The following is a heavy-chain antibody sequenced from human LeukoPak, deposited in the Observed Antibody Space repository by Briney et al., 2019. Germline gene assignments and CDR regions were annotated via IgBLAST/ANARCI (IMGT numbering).Heavy chain of an antibody. D-gene: IGHD3-22*01. J-gene: IGHJ4*02. CDR3: ARSPYYYDSSGYYGYYFDY. CDR2: IYTSGSS. CDR1: GGSFSRGTYY. V-gene: IGHV4-61*02. Sequence: KSSETLSLTCTVSGGSFSRGTYYCNWIRQPAGKGLEWIVRIYTSGSSNYNPSLKSRVTISVDTSKNQFSLKLNSVTAADTAVYYCARSPYYYDSSGYYGYYFDYWGQGTLVTVSS.